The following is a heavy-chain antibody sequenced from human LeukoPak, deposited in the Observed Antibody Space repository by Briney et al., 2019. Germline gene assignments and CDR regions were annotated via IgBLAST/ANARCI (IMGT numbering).Heavy chain of an antibody. J-gene: IGHJ4*02. CDR3: ARSRLAARPDYFDY. D-gene: IGHD6-6*01. CDR2: IIPIFGTA. Sequence: SVKVSCKASGGTFSSYAISWVRQAPGQGLEWMGGIIPIFGTANYAQKFQGRVTITADESTSTPYMELSSLRSEDTAVYYCARSRLAARPDYFDYWGQGTLVTVSS. V-gene: IGHV1-69*13. CDR1: GGTFSSYA.